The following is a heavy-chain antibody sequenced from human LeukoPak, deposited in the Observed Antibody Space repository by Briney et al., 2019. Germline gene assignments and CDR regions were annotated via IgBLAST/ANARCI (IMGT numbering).Heavy chain of an antibody. J-gene: IGHJ4*02. CDR3: ARAVTGTSMDDY. Sequence: SETLSLTCTISGGSIGGGHWSWIRQAPGKGLEWIGYISYTGSTSYNPSLRNRVTISLHTSENQFSLRLTSVTAADTAVYYCARAVTGTSMDDYWGQGTLVAVSS. V-gene: IGHV4-59*08. CDR1: GGSIGGGH. D-gene: IGHD6-19*01. CDR2: ISYTGST.